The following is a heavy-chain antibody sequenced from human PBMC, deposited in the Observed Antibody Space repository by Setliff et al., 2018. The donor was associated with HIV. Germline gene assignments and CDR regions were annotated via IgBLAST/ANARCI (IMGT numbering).Heavy chain of an antibody. CDR3: ARGSLLAAGTFYYLDH. D-gene: IGHD4-17*01. CDR2: IIPMFGTT. J-gene: IGHJ4*02. CDR1: GGTLSNHA. Sequence: SVKVSCKASGGTLSNHAVHWVRQAPGQGLEWVGGIIPMFGTTNYALKFRGRVTITADESTSLAFMEMSSLSPEDTAIYYCARGSLLAAGTFYYLDHWGLGTLVTVSS. V-gene: IGHV1-69*13.